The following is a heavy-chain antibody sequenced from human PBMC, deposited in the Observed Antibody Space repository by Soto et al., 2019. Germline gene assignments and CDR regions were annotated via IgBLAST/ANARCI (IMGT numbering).Heavy chain of an antibody. V-gene: IGHV4-31*03. D-gene: IGHD3-3*01. CDR1: GGSVNSNGYY. CDR2: IYYDGST. J-gene: IGHJ3*02. Sequence: QVRLQESGPGLVKPSQTLSLTCTVSGGSVNSNGYYWSWLRQHPVKGRDFIGHIYYDGSTYYNPSLESRPTISRDTSKNQFALELTSVTAADTAVYDGARIYDFGSGHGAFDTWGQGAMVTVSS. CDR3: ARIYDFGSGHGAFDT.